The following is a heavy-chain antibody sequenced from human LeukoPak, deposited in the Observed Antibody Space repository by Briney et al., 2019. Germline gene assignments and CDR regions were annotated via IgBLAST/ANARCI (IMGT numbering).Heavy chain of an antibody. CDR1: GFTFSSYS. CDR3: ARDGEPSGSGSYFDY. J-gene: IGHJ4*02. D-gene: IGHD3-10*01. CDR2: ISSSSSYI. Sequence: GGSLRLSCAASGFTFSSYSMNWVRQAPGKGLEWVSSISSSSSYIYYADSVKGRFTISRDNAKNSLYLQMNSLRAEDTAVYYCARDGEPSGSGSYFDYWGQGTLVTVSS. V-gene: IGHV3-21*01.